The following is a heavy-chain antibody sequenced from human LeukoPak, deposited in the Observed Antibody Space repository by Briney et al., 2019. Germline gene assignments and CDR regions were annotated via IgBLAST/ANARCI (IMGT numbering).Heavy chain of an antibody. CDR2: ISSSGSTI. D-gene: IGHD6-13*01. J-gene: IGHJ6*04. CDR1: GFTFSSYE. V-gene: IGHV3-48*03. Sequence: GGSLRLSCAASGFTFSSYEMNWVRQAPGKGLERVSDISSSGSTIYYADSVKGRFTISRDNAKNSLYLQMNSLRAEDTAVYYCARERYSSSWYYYYGMDAWGKGTTVTVSS. CDR3: ARERYSSSWYYYYGMDA.